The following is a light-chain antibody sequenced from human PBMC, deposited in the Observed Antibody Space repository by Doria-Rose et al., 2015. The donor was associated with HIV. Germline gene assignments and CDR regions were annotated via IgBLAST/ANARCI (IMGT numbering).Light chain of an antibody. CDR2: WAS. J-gene: IGKJ3*01. Sequence: TQSPESLSMSLGERATLNCKSNQSLLYTSKNYLAWNQQKPGKPPKLLIYWASTRQSGVPARFSGSGSGTDFTLTISSLEAEDVAVYYCQQYYDTPSFGPGTTVDIK. V-gene: IGKV4-1*01. CDR3: QQYYDTPS. CDR1: QSLLYTSKNY.